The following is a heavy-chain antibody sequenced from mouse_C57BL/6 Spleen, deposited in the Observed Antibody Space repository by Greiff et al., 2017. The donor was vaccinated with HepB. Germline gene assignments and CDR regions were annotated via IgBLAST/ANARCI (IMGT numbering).Heavy chain of an antibody. CDR2: ISYDGSN. Sequence: EVQLQQSGPGLVKPSQSLSLTCSVTGYSITSGYYWNWIRQFPGNKLEWMGYISYDGSNNYNPSLKNRISITRDTSKNPFFLKLNSVTTEDTATYYCARGYDGYSWFAYWGQGTLVTVSA. D-gene: IGHD2-3*01. CDR1: GYSITSGYY. V-gene: IGHV3-6*01. CDR3: ARGYDGYSWFAY. J-gene: IGHJ3*01.